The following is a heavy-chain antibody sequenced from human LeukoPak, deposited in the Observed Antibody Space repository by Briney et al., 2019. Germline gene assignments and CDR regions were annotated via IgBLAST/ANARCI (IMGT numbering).Heavy chain of an antibody. CDR2: ISSSSSYI. J-gene: IGHJ6*03. CDR3: ARGEENGSGWYPFGYYYYYMDV. D-gene: IGHD6-19*01. CDR1: GFTFSSYS. Sequence: PGGSLRLSCAASGFTFSSYSMNWVRQAPGKGVEWVSSISSSSSYIYYADSVKGRFTISRDNAKNSLYLQMNSLRAEDTAVYYCARGEENGSGWYPFGYYYYYMDVWGKGTTVTVSS. V-gene: IGHV3-21*01.